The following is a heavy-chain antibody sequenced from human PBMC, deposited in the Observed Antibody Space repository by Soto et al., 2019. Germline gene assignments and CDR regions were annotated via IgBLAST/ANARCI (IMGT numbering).Heavy chain of an antibody. CDR3: ARGLTYYYDSSGYYYDYYYYGMDV. CDR2: ISAYNGNT. Sequence: ASVKVSCKASGYTFTSYGISWLRQAPGQGLEWMGWISAYNGNTNYAQKLQGRVTMTTDTSTSTAYMELRSLRSDDTAVYYCARGLTYYYDSSGYYYDYYYYGMDVWGQGTTVTVSS. V-gene: IGHV1-18*01. J-gene: IGHJ6*02. CDR1: GYTFTSYG. D-gene: IGHD3-22*01.